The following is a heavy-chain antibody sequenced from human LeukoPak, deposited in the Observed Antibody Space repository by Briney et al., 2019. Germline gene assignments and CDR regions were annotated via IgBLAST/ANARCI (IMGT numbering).Heavy chain of an antibody. CDR3: ARRSDCSGGSCYEVFDY. D-gene: IGHD2-15*01. Sequence: GESLKISCKGPGYSFTNYWIGWVRQMPGKGLEWMGIIYPGDSDTRYSPSFQGQVTISADKSISTAYLQWSSLKASDTAMYYCARRSDCSGGSCYEVFDYWGQGTLVTVSS. CDR2: IYPGDSDT. J-gene: IGHJ4*02. CDR1: GYSFTNYW. V-gene: IGHV5-51*01.